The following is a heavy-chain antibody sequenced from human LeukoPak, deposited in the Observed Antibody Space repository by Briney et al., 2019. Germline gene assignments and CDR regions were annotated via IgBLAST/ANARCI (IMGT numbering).Heavy chain of an antibody. CDR1: GYTFTNYF. J-gene: IGHJ4*02. D-gene: IGHD3-3*01. Sequence: VKVSCKASGYTFTNYFMHWVRQAPGQGLEWMGIVNPSDGHTTYAQSFQGRASVTRDTSTNTVYMELSSLRSEDTAVYYCARRVIGVSFDYWGPGALVTVSS. V-gene: IGHV1-46*01. CDR3: ARRVIGVSFDY. CDR2: VNPSDGHT.